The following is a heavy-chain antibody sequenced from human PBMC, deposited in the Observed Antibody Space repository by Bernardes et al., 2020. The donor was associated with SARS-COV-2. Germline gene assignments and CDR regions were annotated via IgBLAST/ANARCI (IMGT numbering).Heavy chain of an antibody. CDR2: IYPSDSAT. J-gene: IGHJ4*02. D-gene: IGHD4-17*01. CDR3: ARPTVVTGGGFDY. V-gene: IGHV5-51*01. Sequence: GASLKISSKGSGYSFTSYWLGWLRPMPGKGLGWRGIIYPSDSATRYSPSFQGQITISADKSISTAYLQWSSLKASDTAMYYCARPTVVTGGGFDYWGQGTLVTASS. CDR1: GYSFTSYW.